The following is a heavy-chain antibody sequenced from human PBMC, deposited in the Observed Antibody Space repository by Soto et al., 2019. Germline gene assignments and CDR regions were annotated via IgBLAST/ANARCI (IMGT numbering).Heavy chain of an antibody. CDR1: GFTFSSFA. J-gene: IGHJ4*02. V-gene: IGHV3-23*01. Sequence: EMQLLESGGGLVQPGGCLRLSCAASGFTFSSFAMSWVRQAPGKGLAWVSAISGSGGSTYSADSVKGRFTISRDNSKNTLYLPTSGLSAEDTVVYYCARGFSACKGSPLYCWGQGALVTVSS. CDR2: ISGSGGST. CDR3: ARGFSACKGSPLYC. D-gene: IGHD2-15*01.